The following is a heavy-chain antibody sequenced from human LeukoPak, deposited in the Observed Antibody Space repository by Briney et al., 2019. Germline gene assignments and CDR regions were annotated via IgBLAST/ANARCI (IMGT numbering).Heavy chain of an antibody. CDR1: GGSISSYY. Sequence: SETLSLTCTVSGGSISSYYWSWIRQPPGKGLEWIGYIYCSGSTNYNPSLKSRVTISVDTSKNQFSPKLSSVTAADTAVYYCARAIAPFHYYYMDVWGKGTTVTISS. D-gene: IGHD6-13*01. CDR2: IYCSGST. V-gene: IGHV4-59*01. CDR3: ARAIAPFHYYYMDV. J-gene: IGHJ6*03.